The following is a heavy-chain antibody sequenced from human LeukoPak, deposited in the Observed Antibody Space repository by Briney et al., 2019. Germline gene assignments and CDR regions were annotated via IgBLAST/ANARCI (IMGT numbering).Heavy chain of an antibody. CDR1: GFPFSDYY. Sequence: GGSLRLSRAVSGFPFSDYYLSWMRHAPGKGWEGGSYLSSSGSTIYYADFVKRRFAISRDNAKNSLLLQMDSLRAEDTAVYYCARVMTWKFDYWGQGTLVTVSS. J-gene: IGHJ4*02. D-gene: IGHD1-1*01. CDR2: LSSSGSTI. V-gene: IGHV3-11*01. CDR3: ARVMTWKFDY.